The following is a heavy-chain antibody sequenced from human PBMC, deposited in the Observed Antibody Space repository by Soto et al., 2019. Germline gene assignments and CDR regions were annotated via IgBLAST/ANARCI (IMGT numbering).Heavy chain of an antibody. CDR1: GYTFTSYD. D-gene: IGHD6-13*01. J-gene: IGHJ4*02. Sequence: ASVKVSCKASGYTFTSYDINWVRQATGQGLEWMGWMNPNSGNTDYAQKLQGRVTMTTNTSMSTAYMELRSLRSDDTAVYYCARSYRGIAAAGTFDYWGQGTLVTVSS. CDR3: ARSYRGIAAAGTFDY. V-gene: IGHV1-8*01. CDR2: MNPNSGNT.